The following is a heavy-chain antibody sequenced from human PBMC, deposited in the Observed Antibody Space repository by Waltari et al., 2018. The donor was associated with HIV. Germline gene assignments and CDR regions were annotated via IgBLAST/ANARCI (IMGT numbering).Heavy chain of an antibody. CDR1: GGSFSGHY. CDR3: TRRNMTTVTPFDY. J-gene: IGHJ4*02. V-gene: IGHV4-34*02. Sequence: QVQLQQWGAGLLKPSETLSLTCAVYGGSFSGHYWSWIRQPPGKGLEWIEEINHIGSTNYNPSFKSRVTLSVDTSKNQFSLKLTSVTAADTAVYYCTRRNMTTVTPFDYWGQGNLVTVSS. D-gene: IGHD4-17*01. CDR2: INHIGST.